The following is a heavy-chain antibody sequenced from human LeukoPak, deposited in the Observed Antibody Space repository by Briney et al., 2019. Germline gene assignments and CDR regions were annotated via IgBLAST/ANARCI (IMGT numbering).Heavy chain of an antibody. CDR2: THCSGST. J-gene: IGHJ5*02. V-gene: IGHV4-59*01. CDR3: ARGDMMRRGVIDELDP. CDR1: GGSISTYY. Sequence: SDMRSLIWTVAGGSISTYYGRWIRQPPGKVLELIGFTHCSGSTSYNPSLKSRVTMSADRSTNLSSLQLSSVSAADSAVYYCARGDMMRRGVIDELDPWGQGTLVTVSS. D-gene: IGHD3-10*01.